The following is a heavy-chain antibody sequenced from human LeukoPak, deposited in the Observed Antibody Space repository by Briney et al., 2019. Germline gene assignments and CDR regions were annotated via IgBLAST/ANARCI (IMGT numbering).Heavy chain of an antibody. J-gene: IGHJ6*04. CDR2: IFPIFGTA. V-gene: IGHV1-69*01. D-gene: IGHD2-2*01. CDR1: GGTFSSYA. CDR3: AREVLGYCSSTSCPWGYGMDV. Sequence: ASVKVSCKASGGTFSSYAISWVRQAPGQGLEWMGGIFPIFGTANYAQKFQGRVTITADESTSTAYMELSSLRSEDTAVYYCAREVLGYCSSTSCPWGYGMDVWGKGTTVTVSS.